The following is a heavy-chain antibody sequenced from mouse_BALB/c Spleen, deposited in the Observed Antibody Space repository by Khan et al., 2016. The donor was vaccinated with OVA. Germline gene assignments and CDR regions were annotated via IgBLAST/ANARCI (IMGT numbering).Heavy chain of an antibody. CDR2: INTYTGEP. V-gene: IGHV9-3-1*01. CDR3: ARPPYFSYTIAY. J-gene: IGHJ4*01. CDR1: GYTFTSFG. Sequence: QVQLQQSGPELKKPGETVKISCKASGYTFTSFGMNWVKQAPGKGLEWMGWINTYTGEPTYADDFKGRFAFSLETSASTAYLQSNNLKHEDTATYFCARPPYFSYTIAYWGQGTSVTVSS. D-gene: IGHD2-10*01.